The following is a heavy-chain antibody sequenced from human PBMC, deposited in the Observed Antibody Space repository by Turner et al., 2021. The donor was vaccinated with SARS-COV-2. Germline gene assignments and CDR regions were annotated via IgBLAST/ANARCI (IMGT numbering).Heavy chain of an antibody. D-gene: IGHD3-10*01. CDR3: ARINSGGFDY. CDR2: IIPILGIA. J-gene: IGHJ4*02. CDR1: GGTFSSYP. Sequence: QVQLVQSGAEVKTPGSSVRVSCKASGGTFSSYPISWGRQAPGQGLELMGRIIPILGIANYAQKFKGRDTITADKSTSTAYMELGSLRSEDRAVYYCARINSGGFDYWGQGTLVTVSS. V-gene: IGHV1-69*04.